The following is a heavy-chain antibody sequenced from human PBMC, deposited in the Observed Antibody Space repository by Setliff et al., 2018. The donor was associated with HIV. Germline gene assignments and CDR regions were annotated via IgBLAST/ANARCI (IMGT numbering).Heavy chain of an antibody. V-gene: IGHV1-46*01. D-gene: IGHD6-13*01. CDR3: TAEGNIFDL. Sequence: ASVKVSCKASGYTFTSYYMHWVRQAPGQGLEWMGVINPGGGSTTYAQKFQGRVTMTRDTSTSTVYMELSSLRSQDTAVYYCTAEGNIFDLWGQGTMVTVSS. CDR1: GYTFTSYY. J-gene: IGHJ3*01. CDR2: INPGGGST.